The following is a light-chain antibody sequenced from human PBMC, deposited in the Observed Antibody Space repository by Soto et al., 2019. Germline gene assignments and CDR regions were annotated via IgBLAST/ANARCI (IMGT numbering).Light chain of an antibody. CDR2: GAS. Sequence: EIVMTQSPATLSVSPGERATLSCRASQSVSSNLAWYQQKPGQAPRLLIYGASTRANGIPARFSGSGSGTDFTLTISSLEPEDFAFYYCQQRSNWHPITFGQGTRLEI. J-gene: IGKJ5*01. V-gene: IGKV3D-11*02. CDR1: QSVSSN. CDR3: QQRSNWHPIT.